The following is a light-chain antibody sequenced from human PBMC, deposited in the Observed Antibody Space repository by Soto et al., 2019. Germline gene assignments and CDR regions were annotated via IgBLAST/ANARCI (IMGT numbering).Light chain of an antibody. CDR3: SSYTTSSTLV. Sequence: QSALTQPASVSGSPGQSITISCTGTNSDISGYNYVSWYQQHPGKAPKLMIYEVSHRPSGVSNRFSGSKSGTTASLTISGLQAEDEADYYCSSYTTSSTLVFGGGTKLTVL. V-gene: IGLV2-14*01. CDR1: NSDISGYNY. J-gene: IGLJ2*01. CDR2: EVS.